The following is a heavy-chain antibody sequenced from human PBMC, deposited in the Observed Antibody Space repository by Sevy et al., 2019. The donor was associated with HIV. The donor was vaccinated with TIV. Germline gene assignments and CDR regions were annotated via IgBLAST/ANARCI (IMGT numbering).Heavy chain of an antibody. V-gene: IGHV6-1*01. J-gene: IGHJ6*02. CDR1: GDSVSSNSAA. CDR2: TYYRSKWYN. Sequence: QSQTLSLTCAISGDSVSSNSAAWNWIRQSPSRGLEWLGRTYYRSKWYNDYAVSVKSRITINPDTSKNQFSLQLNSVTPEDTAVYYCARLSGYDPSNYYYYGMDVWGQGTTATVSS. D-gene: IGHD5-12*01. CDR3: ARLSGYDPSNYYYYGMDV.